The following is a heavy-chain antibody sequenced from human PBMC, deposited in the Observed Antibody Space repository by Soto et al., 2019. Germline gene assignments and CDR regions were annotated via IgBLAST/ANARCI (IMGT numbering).Heavy chain of an antibody. V-gene: IGHV3-33*01. Sequence: GGSLRLSCAASGFTFSSYGMHWVRQAPGKGLEWVAVIWYDGSNKYYADSVKGRFTISRDNSKNTLYLQMNSLRAEDTAVYYCARDVIVVVPAAMYYYYYYGMDVWGQGTTVTVSS. D-gene: IGHD2-2*01. J-gene: IGHJ6*02. CDR1: GFTFSSYG. CDR3: ARDVIVVVPAAMYYYYYYGMDV. CDR2: IWYDGSNK.